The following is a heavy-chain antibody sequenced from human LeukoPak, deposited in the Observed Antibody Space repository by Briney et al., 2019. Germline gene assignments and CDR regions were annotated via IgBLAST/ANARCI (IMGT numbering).Heavy chain of an antibody. V-gene: IGHV4-39*07. CDR3: AAGSSGYYPDY. Sequence: SETLSLTCTVSGGSISSSSYYWGWIRQPPGKGLEWIGSIYYSGSTYYNPSLKSRVTISVDTSKNQFSLKLSSVTAADTAVYYCAAGSSGYYPDYWGQGTLVTVSS. CDR1: GGSISSSSYY. CDR2: IYYSGST. D-gene: IGHD3-22*01. J-gene: IGHJ4*02.